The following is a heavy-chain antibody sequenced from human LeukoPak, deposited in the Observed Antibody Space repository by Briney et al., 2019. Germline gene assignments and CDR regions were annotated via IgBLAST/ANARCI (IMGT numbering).Heavy chain of an antibody. CDR3: ASYYESSGLHY. J-gene: IGHJ4*02. Sequence: KPGESLKTSCKGSGYTFTSYWRGGLRRMPGKGRRGWGIINPVDPDTRNSPSFEAQVTISAHKSIRTAYPQWSSLQASDTAMYYCASYYESSGLHYWGQGTLLTLPS. CDR1: GYTFTSYW. V-gene: IGHV5-51*01. D-gene: IGHD3-22*01. CDR2: INPVDPDT.